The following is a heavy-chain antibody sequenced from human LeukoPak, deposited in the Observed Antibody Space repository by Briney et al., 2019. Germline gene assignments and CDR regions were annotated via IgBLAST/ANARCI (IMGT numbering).Heavy chain of an antibody. CDR1: GYSFTSYW. Sequence: GESLKISCKGSGYSFTSYWIGWVRQMPGKGLEWMGIIYPGDSDTRYSPSFQGQVTISADKSISTAYLQWSSLKASDTAMYYCARPRSGWQWVAYGPLDYRGQGTLVTVSS. CDR2: IYPGDSDT. J-gene: IGHJ4*02. CDR3: ARPRSGWQWVAYGPLDY. D-gene: IGHD6-19*01. V-gene: IGHV5-51*01.